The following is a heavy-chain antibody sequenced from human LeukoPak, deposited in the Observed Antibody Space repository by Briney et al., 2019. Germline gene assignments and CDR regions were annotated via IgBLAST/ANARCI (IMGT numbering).Heavy chain of an antibody. CDR1: GYTLTELS. V-gene: IGHV1-24*01. D-gene: IGHD3-9*01. Sequence: ASVKVSCRVSGYTLTELSMHWVRQAPGKGLEWMGGFDPEDGETIYAQKFQGRVTMTEDTSTDTAYMELSSLRSEDTAVYYCATGTSSWDIFTGYSLDYWGQGTLVTVSS. J-gene: IGHJ4*02. CDR2: FDPEDGET. CDR3: ATGTSSWDIFTGYSLDY.